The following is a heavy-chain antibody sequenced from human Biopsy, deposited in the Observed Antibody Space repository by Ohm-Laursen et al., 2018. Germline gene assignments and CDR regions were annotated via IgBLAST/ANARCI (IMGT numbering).Heavy chain of an antibody. CDR2: IYTSGSP. CDR3: ARGMRSSGWPYFDS. J-gene: IGHJ4*02. CDR1: GDSINNYY. V-gene: IGHV4-4*07. D-gene: IGHD6-19*01. Sequence: TLSLTWTVSGDSINNYYWSWIRQPAGKGLEWIGRIYTSGSPNYNLSLESRVTMSVDTYKNQFPLILRSVAAADTAVYYCARGMRSSGWPYFDSWGQGTLVTVSS.